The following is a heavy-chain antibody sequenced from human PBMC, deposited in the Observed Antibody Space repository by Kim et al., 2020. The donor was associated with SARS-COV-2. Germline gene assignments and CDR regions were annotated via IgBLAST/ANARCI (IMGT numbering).Heavy chain of an antibody. Sequence: GGSLRLSCAASGFTFSNAWMSWVRQAPGKGLEWVGRIKSKTDGWTTDYAAPVKGRFTISRDDSKNTLYLQMNSLKTEDTAVYYCTTGGGYYVAAFDIWGQGTMVTVSS. CDR1: GFTFSNAW. D-gene: IGHD3-22*01. J-gene: IGHJ3*02. CDR3: TTGGGYYVAAFDI. CDR2: IKSKTDGWTT. V-gene: IGHV3-15*01.